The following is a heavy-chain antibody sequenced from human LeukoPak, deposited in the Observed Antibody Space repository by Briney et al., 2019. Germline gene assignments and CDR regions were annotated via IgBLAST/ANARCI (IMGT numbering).Heavy chain of an antibody. CDR1: GFAFSSYT. CDR3: ARATTYYGSGSYSFFDP. Sequence: GGSLRLSCAASGFAFSSYTMNWVRQAPGRGLEWVSSIGPRSTYIFYADSVKGRFTISRDNAKNSLYLQMSSLRAEDTAVYYCARATTYYGSGSYSFFDPWGQGTLVTVSS. V-gene: IGHV3-21*01. CDR2: IGPRSTYI. J-gene: IGHJ5*02. D-gene: IGHD3-10*01.